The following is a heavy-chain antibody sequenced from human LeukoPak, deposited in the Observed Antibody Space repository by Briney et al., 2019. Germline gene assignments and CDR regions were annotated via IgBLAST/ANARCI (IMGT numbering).Heavy chain of an antibody. CDR2: IYYSGTT. D-gene: IGHD3-10*01. CDR3: ARGQPNYGSQKFGFDY. Sequence: SETLSLTCTVSGGSISSYYWSWIRQPPGKGLEWIGYIYYSGTTNYNPSLKSRVIISVDTSKNQFSLKLSPVIAADTAVYYCARGQPNYGSQKFGFDYWGQGTLVTVSS. CDR1: GGSISSYY. V-gene: IGHV4-59*01. J-gene: IGHJ4*02.